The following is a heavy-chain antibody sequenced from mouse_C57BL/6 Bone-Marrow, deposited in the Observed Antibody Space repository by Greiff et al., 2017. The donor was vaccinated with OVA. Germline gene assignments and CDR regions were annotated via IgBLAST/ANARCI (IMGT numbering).Heavy chain of an antibody. J-gene: IGHJ4*01. Sequence: VQLQQSGAELVKPGASVKLSCTASGFNIKDYYMHWVKQRTEQGLEWIGRIDPEDGETKYAPKFQGKATITADKSSNTAYLQLSSLTSEDTAVYYCARGDRPGYPYDYAMDYWGQGTSVTVSS. CDR2: IDPEDGET. CDR1: GFNIKDYY. D-gene: IGHD3-2*02. CDR3: ARGDRPGYPYDYAMDY. V-gene: IGHV14-2*01.